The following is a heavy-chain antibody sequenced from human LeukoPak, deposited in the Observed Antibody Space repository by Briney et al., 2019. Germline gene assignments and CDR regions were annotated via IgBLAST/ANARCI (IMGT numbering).Heavy chain of an antibody. J-gene: IGHJ3*02. CDR2: IFYSGST. CDR1: GGSFSGYN. V-gene: IGHV4-34*12. D-gene: IGHD3-10*01. CDR3: AKSNGYGLVDI. Sequence: SETLSLTCAVYGGSFSGYNWSWIRQPPGKGLEWIGNIFYSGSTYYSPSLKSRVTISLDTSRNQFSLKLNSVTAADTAVYYCAKSNGYGLVDIWGQGTMVTVSS.